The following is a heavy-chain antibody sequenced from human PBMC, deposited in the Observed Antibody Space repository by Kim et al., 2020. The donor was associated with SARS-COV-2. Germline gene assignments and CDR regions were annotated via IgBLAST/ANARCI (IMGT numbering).Heavy chain of an antibody. D-gene: IGHD5-18*01. V-gene: IGHV3-11*05. CDR3: ARGGGYSPYGMDV. CDR1: GFTFSDYY. CDR2: ISSSSYT. Sequence: GGSLRLSCAASGFTFSDYYMSWIRQAPGKGLEWVSYISSSSYTNYADSVKGRFTISRDNAKNSLYLQMNSLRAEDTAVYYCARGGGYSPYGMDVWGQGTTVTVSS. J-gene: IGHJ6*02.